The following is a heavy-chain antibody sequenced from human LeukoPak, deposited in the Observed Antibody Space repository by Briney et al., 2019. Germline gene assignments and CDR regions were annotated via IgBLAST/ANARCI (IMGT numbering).Heavy chain of an antibody. CDR1: GGTFSSYA. CDR2: IIPIFGTA. D-gene: IGHD4-11*01. V-gene: IGHV1-69*05. CDR3: ARVRYGNYAWFDP. Sequence: GASVKVSCKASGGTFSSYAISWVRQAPGQGLEWMGGIIPIFGTANYAQKFQGRVTITTDESTSTAYMELSSLRSEGTAVYYCARVRYGNYAWFDPWGQGTLVTVSS. J-gene: IGHJ5*02.